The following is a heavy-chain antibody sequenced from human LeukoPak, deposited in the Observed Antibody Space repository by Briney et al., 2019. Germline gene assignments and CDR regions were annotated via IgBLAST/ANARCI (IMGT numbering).Heavy chain of an antibody. J-gene: IGHJ4*02. D-gene: IGHD6-19*01. V-gene: IGHV3-11*01. Sequence: GGSLRLSCAASGFTFSDSYMTWIRQAPGRGLEWVSYISNSGSSIYYADSVKGRFTTSRDNAKNSLYLQMDSLRAEDTAVYYCARDLNSSGWYSYWGQGTLVTVSS. CDR2: ISNSGSSI. CDR1: GFTFSDSY. CDR3: ARDLNSSGWYSY.